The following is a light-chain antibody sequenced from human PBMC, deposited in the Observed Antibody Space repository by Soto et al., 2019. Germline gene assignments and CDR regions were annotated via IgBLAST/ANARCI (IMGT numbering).Light chain of an antibody. CDR1: QSVSSSY. Sequence: EIVMTQSPATLSVSPGERATLSFRASQSVSSSYIAWYQQRPGQTPSLLIYGASTRATGIPDRFSGSGSGTHFTLTISRLEPGDFAVYYCQHFGGTTFTFGQGTRPEIK. CDR2: GAS. J-gene: IGKJ5*01. CDR3: QHFGGTTFT. V-gene: IGKV3-20*01.